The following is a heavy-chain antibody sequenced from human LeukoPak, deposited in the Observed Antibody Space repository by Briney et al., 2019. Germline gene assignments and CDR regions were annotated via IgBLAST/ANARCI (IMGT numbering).Heavy chain of an antibody. Sequence: PGGSLRLSCAASGFTFSTFAMTWVRQAPGKGLEWVSGISGSGANTYYADSVKGRFTISRDNSKNTLYLQKNSLRVEDTALYYCAKVKYSYDTSGPNGLGCYYYMDVWGKGTTVTVSS. D-gene: IGHD3-22*01. CDR1: GFTFSTFA. CDR3: AKVKYSYDTSGPNGLGCYYYMDV. CDR2: ISGSGANT. V-gene: IGHV3-23*01. J-gene: IGHJ6*03.